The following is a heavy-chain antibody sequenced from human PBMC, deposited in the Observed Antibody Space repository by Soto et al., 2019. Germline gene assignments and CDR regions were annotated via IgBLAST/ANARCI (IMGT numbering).Heavy chain of an antibody. CDR3: ARVVYSNGWLFDY. CDR1: GSIFGNFW. Sequence: GGPLRLSGAASGSIFGNFWLSWVGQSPGKGLEWVANIKQDGSEKYYVDSVKGRFTLSRDNAKNSLHLQMSSLKAEDTAMYLCARVVYSNGWLFDYWGQGTLVTVPQ. D-gene: IGHD6-19*01. J-gene: IGHJ4*01. V-gene: IGHV3-7*01. CDR2: IKQDGSEK.